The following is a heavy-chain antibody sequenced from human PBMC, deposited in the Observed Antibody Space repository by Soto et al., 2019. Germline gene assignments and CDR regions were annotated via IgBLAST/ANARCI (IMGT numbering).Heavy chain of an antibody. J-gene: IGHJ4*02. Sequence: GGSLRLSCAASGFTFSSYAMSWVRQAPGKGLEWVTGISGSGGTTYYADSVKGRFTISRDNSKNTLYLQMNSLRADDTAVYYCAKRGSDCRGFDYWGQGALVTVSS. V-gene: IGHV3-23*01. CDR1: GFTFSSYA. CDR3: AKRGSDCRGFDY. D-gene: IGHD5-12*01. CDR2: ISGSGGTT.